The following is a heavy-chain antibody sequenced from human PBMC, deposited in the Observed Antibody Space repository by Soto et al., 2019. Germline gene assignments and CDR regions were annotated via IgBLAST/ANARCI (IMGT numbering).Heavy chain of an antibody. J-gene: IGHJ4*02. V-gene: IGHV4-61*01. CDR2: IYFTGGT. Sequence: QVQLQESGPRLVKPSETLSLTCTVSGASVSGGSYYWTWIRQPPGKGLEWVGYIYFTGGTKYSPSXKXRXSXXADTSKNQFSLKLSSVTTADTAVYYCATDGDGYNYWGQGILVTVSS. CDR1: GASVSGGSYY. CDR3: ATDGDGYNY. D-gene: IGHD5-12*01.